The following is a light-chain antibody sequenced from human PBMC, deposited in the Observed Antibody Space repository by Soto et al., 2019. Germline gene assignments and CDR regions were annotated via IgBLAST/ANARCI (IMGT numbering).Light chain of an antibody. J-gene: IGKJ4*01. CDR1: QDISNY. Sequence: DIQMTQSPSSLSASVGDRVTITCQASQDISNYLNWYQQKPGKAPKLLIYDASNLETGFPSRFSGSGSGTDFTFTISSLQPEDIATYYCQQYDNLPRRLTFGGGTKVEIK. CDR2: DAS. CDR3: QQYDNLPRRLT. V-gene: IGKV1-33*01.